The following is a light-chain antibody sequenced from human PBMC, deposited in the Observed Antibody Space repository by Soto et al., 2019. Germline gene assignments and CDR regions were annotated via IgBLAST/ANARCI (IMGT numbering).Light chain of an antibody. J-gene: IGKJ1*01. CDR2: WAS. Sequence: DIVMTQSPDSLAVSLGERATINCKSSQCVLYSSNNKNYLAWYQQKPGQPPKLLIYWASTRESGVPDRFSGSGSGTEFTLTISSLQAEDVALYYCQQYYSTPRTFGQGTKVEIK. CDR3: QQYYSTPRT. V-gene: IGKV4-1*01. CDR1: QCVLYSSNNKNY.